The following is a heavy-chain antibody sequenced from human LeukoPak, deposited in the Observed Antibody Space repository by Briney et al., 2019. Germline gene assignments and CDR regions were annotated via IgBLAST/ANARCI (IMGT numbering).Heavy chain of an antibody. V-gene: IGHV3-48*03. CDR2: IRSSGSTI. CDR1: GFTFSNYE. CDR3: AREGVTAPGDY. J-gene: IGHJ4*02. Sequence: GGSLRLSCAASGFTFSNYEMNWVRQAPGKGLEWVSHIRSSGSTIYYADSVKGRFTISRDNAKNSLYLQMYSLRAEDTAVYYCAREGVTAPGDYWGQGTLVTVSS. D-gene: IGHD2-21*02.